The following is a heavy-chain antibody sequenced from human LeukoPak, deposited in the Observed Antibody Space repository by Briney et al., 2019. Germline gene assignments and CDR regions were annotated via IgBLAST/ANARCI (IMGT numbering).Heavy chain of an antibody. V-gene: IGHV3-48*03. CDR1: GFTFSSHE. J-gene: IGHJ4*02. CDR2: ISSGGSTI. CDR3: AREGVPLDY. Sequence: GGSLRLSCAASGFTFSSHEMNWVRQPPGKGLEWGSYISSGGSTIYYADSVKGRFTVSRDNAKNSLCLQMNSLRAEDTAVYYCAREGVPLDYWGLGTLVTVSS. D-gene: IGHD6-6*01.